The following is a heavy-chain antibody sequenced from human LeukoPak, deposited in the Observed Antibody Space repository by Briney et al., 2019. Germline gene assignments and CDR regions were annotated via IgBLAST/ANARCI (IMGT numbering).Heavy chain of an antibody. J-gene: IGHJ4*02. V-gene: IGHV3-23*01. Sequence: GGSLRLSCAASGFTFSSYAMSWVRQAPGKGLEWVSTITGSGDNTHYTDSVKGRFTFSRDNSKSTLYLQMNSLRAEDTAVYYCAKDPTPYVGASADWGQGTLVTVSS. CDR2: ITGSGDNT. CDR1: GFTFSSYA. D-gene: IGHD1-26*01. CDR3: AKDPTPYVGASAD.